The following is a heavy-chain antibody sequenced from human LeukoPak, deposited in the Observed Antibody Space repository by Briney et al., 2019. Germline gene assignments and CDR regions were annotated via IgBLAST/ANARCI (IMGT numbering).Heavy chain of an antibody. Sequence: SETLSLTCAVSGGSISSGGYSWSWIRQPPGKGLEWIGYIYHSGSTYYNPSLKSRVTISVDTSKNQFSLKLSSVTAADTAVYYCARGKLRADYWGQGTLVTVSS. CDR1: GGSISSGGYS. J-gene: IGHJ4*02. CDR2: IYHSGST. CDR3: ARGKLRADY. D-gene: IGHD3-3*01. V-gene: IGHV4-30-2*05.